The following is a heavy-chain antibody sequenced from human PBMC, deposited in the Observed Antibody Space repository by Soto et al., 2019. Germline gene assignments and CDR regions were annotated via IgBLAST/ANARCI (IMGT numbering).Heavy chain of an antibody. Sequence: QVPLVQSGVEVKKPGASVKVSCKASGYTFNSYGISWVRQAPGQGLEWVGWISTSNGNTDYAQKLQGRVTVTTDTSTSTAYMELRSLRSDDTAVYYCARGWFGMSGDDAFDIWGQGTMVTVSS. CDR2: ISTSNGNT. D-gene: IGHD3-10*01. V-gene: IGHV1-18*01. J-gene: IGHJ3*02. CDR3: ARGWFGMSGDDAFDI. CDR1: GYTFNSYG.